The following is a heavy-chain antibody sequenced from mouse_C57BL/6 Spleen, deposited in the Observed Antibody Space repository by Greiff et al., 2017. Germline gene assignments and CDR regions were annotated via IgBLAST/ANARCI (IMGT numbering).Heavy chain of an antibody. Sequence: VKLMESGPELVKPGASVKISCKASGYAFSSSWMNWVKQRPGKGLEWIGRIYPGDGDTNYNGKFKGKATLTADKSSSTAYMQLSSLTSEDSAVYFCARPWGYWGQGTTLTVSS. CDR3: ARPWGY. CDR2: IYPGDGDT. J-gene: IGHJ2*01. D-gene: IGHD4-1*01. V-gene: IGHV1-82*01. CDR1: GYAFSSSW.